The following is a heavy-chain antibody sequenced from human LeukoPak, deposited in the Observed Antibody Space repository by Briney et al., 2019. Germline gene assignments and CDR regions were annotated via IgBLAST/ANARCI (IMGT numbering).Heavy chain of an antibody. D-gene: IGHD6-6*01. CDR2: VYYSGTT. CDR1: GGSISSSSYY. CDR3: ATTLYSRSCFDY. Sequence: SETLSLTCTVSGGSISSSSYYWGWIRQPPGKGLEWIGSVYYSGTTYYNPSLKSRVTMSVDTSKNQFSLQLSSVTAADTAIYYCATTLYSRSCFDYWGQGTLVTISS. V-gene: IGHV4-39*01. J-gene: IGHJ4*02.